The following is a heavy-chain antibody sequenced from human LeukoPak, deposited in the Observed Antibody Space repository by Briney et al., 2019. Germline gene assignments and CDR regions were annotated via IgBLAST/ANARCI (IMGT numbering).Heavy chain of an antibody. CDR3: ARHSYCSSTSCFNYYYYGMGV. V-gene: IGHV4-59*08. CDR2: IYYSGST. D-gene: IGHD2-2*01. J-gene: IGHJ6*02. Sequence: SETLSLTCTVSGGSISSYYWSWIQQPPGKGLEWIGYIYYSGSTKYNPALKSRVTISVDTSKNQFSLKLSSVTAADTAVYYCARHSYCSSTSCFNYYYYGMGVWGQGTTVTVSS. CDR1: GGSISSYY.